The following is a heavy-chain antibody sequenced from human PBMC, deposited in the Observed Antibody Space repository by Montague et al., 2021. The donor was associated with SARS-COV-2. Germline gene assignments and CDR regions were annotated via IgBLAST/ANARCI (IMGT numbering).Heavy chain of an antibody. V-gene: IGHV4-39*01. Sequence: SETLSLTCSVSGDSISSSSYFWGWIRQPPGKGLDWIGIIYYSGSTFYNPSLKSRVTISVDTSKKQFSLKLTSVTAADTALYFCARQGTPGCGAFDAWGQGTLVAVSS. CDR3: ARQGTPGCGAFDA. J-gene: IGHJ4*02. D-gene: IGHD1-1*01. CDR1: GDSISSSSYF. CDR2: IYYSGST.